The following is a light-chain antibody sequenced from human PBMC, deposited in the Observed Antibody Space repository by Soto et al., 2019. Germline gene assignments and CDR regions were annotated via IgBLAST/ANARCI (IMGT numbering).Light chain of an antibody. CDR3: ASRDDSLNAHV. J-gene: IGLJ3*02. V-gene: IGLV1-44*01. CDR2: RNY. CDR1: SSNIGSND. Sequence: QSVLTQPPSASGTPGQRVTISCSGRSSNIGSNDVYWYQQVPGSAPKLVISRNYRRPPGVPDRCAGSKSGTSASLTISGLQYEDESDFYCASRDDSLNAHVFGGGTKLTVL.